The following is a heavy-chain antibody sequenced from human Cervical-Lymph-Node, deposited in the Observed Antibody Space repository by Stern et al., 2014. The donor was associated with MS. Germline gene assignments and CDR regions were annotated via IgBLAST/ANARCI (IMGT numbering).Heavy chain of an antibody. CDR2: IYPADSDT. CDR3: ARRFPYDSGPRDRYDS. D-gene: IGHD3-10*01. J-gene: IGHJ4*02. Sequence: VQLVQSGAEVKNPGEALRISCKGSGSSFTNYWIGWVRQIPGKGLGWMGFIYPADSDTRYNPSFQGQVTISADKSISTAYLQWSSLKASDTAMYYCARRFPYDSGPRDRYDSWGQGTLVTVSS. CDR1: GSSFTNYW. V-gene: IGHV5-51*03.